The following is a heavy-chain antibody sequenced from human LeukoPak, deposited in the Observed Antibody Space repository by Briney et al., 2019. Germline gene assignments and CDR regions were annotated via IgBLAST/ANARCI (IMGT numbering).Heavy chain of an antibody. Sequence: GGSLRLFCAASGFAFSNYAMSWVRQAPGRELDWVSVIIDSGGGGGTHYADSVQGRFTISRDDSRDTVYLRMNSLRAEDTAIYYCAKVGAGYYPFDYWGQGTLVTVSS. CDR1: GFAFSNYA. CDR3: AKVGAGYYPFDY. V-gene: IGHV3-23*01. CDR2: IIDSGGGGGT. D-gene: IGHD1-26*01. J-gene: IGHJ4*02.